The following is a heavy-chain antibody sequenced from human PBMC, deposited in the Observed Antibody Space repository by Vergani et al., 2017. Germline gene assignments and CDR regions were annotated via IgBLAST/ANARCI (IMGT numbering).Heavy chain of an antibody. CDR1: GDSITSSTYY. D-gene: IGHD3-16*01. Sequence: QVQLQESGPGLVKPSQTLSLICSVSGDSITSSTYYWSWTRQPAGKGLEYIGRIYTTGSTNYNPYLKGRVTISVDTSKNHFSLNLSSVTAADTAMYYCARGYYGRGDNWGQGTLVTVSS. V-gene: IGHV4-61*02. CDR3: ARGYYGRGDN. J-gene: IGHJ4*02. CDR2: IYTTGST.